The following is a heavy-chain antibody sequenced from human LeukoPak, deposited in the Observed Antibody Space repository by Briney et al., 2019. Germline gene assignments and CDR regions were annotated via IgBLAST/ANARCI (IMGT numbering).Heavy chain of an antibody. D-gene: IGHD6-13*01. CDR3: ARGTLSQYSSSLLRFDP. CDR1: GYTFTGYY. Sequence: PRASVKVSCKASGYTFTGYYMHWVRQAPGQGLEWMGWINPNSGGTNYAQKFQGRVTMARDTSISTAYMELSRLRSDDTAVYYCARGTLSQYSSSLLRFDPWGQGTLVTVSS. V-gene: IGHV1-2*02. J-gene: IGHJ5*02. CDR2: INPNSGGT.